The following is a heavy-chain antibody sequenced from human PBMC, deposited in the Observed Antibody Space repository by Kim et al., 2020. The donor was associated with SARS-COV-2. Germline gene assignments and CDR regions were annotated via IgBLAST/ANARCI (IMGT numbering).Heavy chain of an antibody. CDR1: GGPFSSYA. CDR3: ARPYCGGECFTAGNYHYYGMDI. Sequence: SVKVSCKASGGPFSSYAISWVRQARGQGPEWLGGIIPMFGPAHYVQKFQGRVTITADESTKIAYLELSSLTSEDTAVYYCARPYCGGECFTAGNYHYYGMDIWGQGTTVTVSS. V-gene: IGHV1-69*13. D-gene: IGHD2-21*01. J-gene: IGHJ6*02. CDR2: IIPMFGPA.